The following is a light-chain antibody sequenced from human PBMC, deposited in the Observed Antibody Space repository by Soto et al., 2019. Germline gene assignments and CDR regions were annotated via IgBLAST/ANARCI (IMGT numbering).Light chain of an antibody. CDR3: QQYSSVPLT. Sequence: DIQMTQSPSSLSASVGDRVTITCRASRDIRNYLAWYQQKPGAAPTLLIFSASTLQSGDPSRFSGSVSGTDFTLTINNLQPEDAATYSCQQYSSVPLTFGGGTKVAI. CDR1: RDIRNY. V-gene: IGKV1-27*01. J-gene: IGKJ4*01. CDR2: SAS.